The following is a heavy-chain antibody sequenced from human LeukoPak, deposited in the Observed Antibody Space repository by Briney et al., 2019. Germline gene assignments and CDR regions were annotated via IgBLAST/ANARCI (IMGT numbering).Heavy chain of an antibody. CDR1: GVTVSSNY. V-gene: IGHV3-53*01. CDR3: ARDSSSPDV. Sequence: GGSLRLSCAASGVTVSSNYMSWVRQAPGKGLEWGSVIYSGGSTSYADSVKGRFTISRGNSKNTLYLQMNSLRAEDTAVYYCARDSSSPDVWGKGTTVTVSS. J-gene: IGHJ6*04. CDR2: IYSGGST. D-gene: IGHD6-6*01.